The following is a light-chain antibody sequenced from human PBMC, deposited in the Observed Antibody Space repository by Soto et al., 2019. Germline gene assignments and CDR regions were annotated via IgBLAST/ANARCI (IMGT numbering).Light chain of an antibody. CDR3: MQALLSPFT. CDR1: QSLLHSNGYNY. J-gene: IGKJ3*01. Sequence: DLVMTQSPLSLPVTPGEPASISCRSSQSLLHSNGYNYLDWYLQKPGQSPQLLIYLGSNRASGVPDRFSGSGPGTEFTLKISSVEAEDVGVYYCMQALLSPFTFGPGTKVDIK. CDR2: LGS. V-gene: IGKV2-28*01.